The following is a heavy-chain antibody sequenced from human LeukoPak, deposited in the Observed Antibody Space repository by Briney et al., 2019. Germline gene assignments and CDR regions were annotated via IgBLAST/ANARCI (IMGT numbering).Heavy chain of an antibody. J-gene: IGHJ5*02. CDR3: ARTLGYCSGDSCFGNNWFDP. V-gene: IGHV1-69*13. Sequence: ASVKVSCKTSGGTFSSFTITWVRQAPGQGLEWMGGIIPIFDTPTYAQKFQGRVTITADESTSTAYLELSSLRSEDTAVYYCARTLGYCSGDSCFGNNWFDPWGQGTLVTVSS. CDR1: GGTFSSFT. CDR2: IIPIFDTP. D-gene: IGHD2-15*01.